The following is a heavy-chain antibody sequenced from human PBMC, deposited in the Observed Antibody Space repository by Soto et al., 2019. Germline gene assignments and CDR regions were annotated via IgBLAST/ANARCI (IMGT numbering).Heavy chain of an antibody. CDR1: GGSISSGPYS. J-gene: IGHJ5*02. Sequence: SETLSLTCTVSGGSISSGPYSWGWIRQPPGKGLEWIATIYYSENTHYNPSLKGRVTISVDTSKNQFSLKLSSVTAADTAVYYCARERPDGARLDPWGQGTLVTVSS. CDR3: ARERPDGARLDP. D-gene: IGHD6-6*01. V-gene: IGHV4-39*02. CDR2: IYYSENT.